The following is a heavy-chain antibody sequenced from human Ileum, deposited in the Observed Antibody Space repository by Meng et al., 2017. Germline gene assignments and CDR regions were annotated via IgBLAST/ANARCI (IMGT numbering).Heavy chain of an antibody. Sequence: EVQLLGSGGDLAQPGGSLRLSCAASGFTFSTYAMSWVRQAPGKGPEWVSAISGDAKDTYYADSVKGRFTVSRDNFKNTVSLQMNSLRVEDAAIYYCVREATWAIFEYWGQGSLVTVSS. V-gene: IGHV3-23*01. J-gene: IGHJ4*02. CDR3: VREATWAIFEY. CDR2: ISGDAKDT. D-gene: IGHD5-24*01. CDR1: GFTFSTYA.